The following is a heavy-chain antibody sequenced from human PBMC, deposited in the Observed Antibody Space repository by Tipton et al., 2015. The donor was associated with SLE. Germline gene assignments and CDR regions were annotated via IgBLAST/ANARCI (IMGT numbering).Heavy chain of an antibody. J-gene: IGHJ6*03. Sequence: GLVKPSETLSLTCTVSNGSISSSPYYWGWIRQSPGKGLEWVGSIYYSGSTYYNPSLKSRVTIPVDTSRNQCSLNLTSVTAADTAVYYCARGPYYYMDVWGKGTTVTVSS. CDR1: NGSISSSPYY. CDR3: ARGPYYYMDV. CDR2: IYYSGST. V-gene: IGHV4-39*07.